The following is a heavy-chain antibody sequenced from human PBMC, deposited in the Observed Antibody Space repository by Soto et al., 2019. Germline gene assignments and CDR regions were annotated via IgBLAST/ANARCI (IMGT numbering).Heavy chain of an antibody. D-gene: IGHD2-15*01. J-gene: IGHJ4*02. V-gene: IGHV3-23*01. CDR1: GFSFTNFV. CDR3: AKDDFTDRGNDYFDY. Sequence: VQLLESGGGLVQPGGSLRLSCAASGFSFTNFVMSWVRQAPGKGLEWVAGIGASGDITWYADSVKGRLSISRDNSKNTLYLQLNSLRFEDTAVYYCAKDDFTDRGNDYFDYWGPGTLVTVSS. CDR2: IGASGDIT.